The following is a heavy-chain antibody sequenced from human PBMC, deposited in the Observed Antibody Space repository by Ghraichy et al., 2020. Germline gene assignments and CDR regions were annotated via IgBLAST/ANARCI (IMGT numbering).Heavy chain of an antibody. CDR1: GFTFSDYY. J-gene: IGHJ4*02. CDR2: ISSSGSTI. Sequence: GGSLRLSCAASGFTFSDYYMSWIRQAPGKGLEWVSYISSSGSTIYYADSVKGRFTISRDNAKNSLYLQMNSLRAEDTAVYYCARDRTLYYYDSSGYYKGPIDYWGQGTPVTVSS. CDR3: ARDRTLYYYDSSGYYKGPIDY. D-gene: IGHD3-22*01. V-gene: IGHV3-11*01.